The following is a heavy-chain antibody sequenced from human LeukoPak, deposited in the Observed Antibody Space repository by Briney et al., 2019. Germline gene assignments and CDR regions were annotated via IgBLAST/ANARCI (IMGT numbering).Heavy chain of an antibody. D-gene: IGHD3-16*02. CDR2: IYYSGGT. V-gene: IGHV4-39*01. J-gene: IGHJ5*02. CDR1: GDSISSSPYY. Sequence: PSETLSLTCTVSGDSISSSPYYWGWLRQPPGPGLEWIGSIYYSGGTYHNPSLKSRVTISVDTSKNHFSLRLSSVTAADTAIHYCARHGRFTSSQYNWFDPWGQGTLVTVSS. CDR3: ARHGRFTSSQYNWFDP.